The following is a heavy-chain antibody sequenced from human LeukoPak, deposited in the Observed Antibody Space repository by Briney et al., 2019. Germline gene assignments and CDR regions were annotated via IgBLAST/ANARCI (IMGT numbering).Heavy chain of an antibody. J-gene: IGHJ6*03. D-gene: IGHD4-23*01. V-gene: IGHV1-69*13. CDR2: IIPIFGTA. Sequence: GASVKVSCKASGGTFSSYAISWVRQAPGQGLEWMGGIIPIFGTANYAQKFQGRVTITADESTSTAYMELSSLRSEDTAVYYCARHGGGYYYYYYMDVWGKGTTVTVSS. CDR3: ARHGGGYYYYYYMDV. CDR1: GGTFSSYA.